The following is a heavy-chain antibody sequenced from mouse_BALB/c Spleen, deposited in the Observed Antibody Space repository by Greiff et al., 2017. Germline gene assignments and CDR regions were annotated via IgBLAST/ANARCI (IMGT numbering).Heavy chain of an antibody. CDR3: TVGLGSGGGYYAMDY. CDR1: GFNIKDTY. CDR2: IDPANGNT. V-gene: IGHV14-3*02. Sequence: VQLQQSGAELVKPGASVKLSCTASGFNIKDTYMHWVKQRPEQGLEWIGRIDPANGNTKYDPKFQGKATITADTSSNTAYLQLSSLTSEDTAVYYCTVGLGSGGGYYAMDYWGQGTSVTVSS. J-gene: IGHJ4*01. D-gene: IGHD3-3*01.